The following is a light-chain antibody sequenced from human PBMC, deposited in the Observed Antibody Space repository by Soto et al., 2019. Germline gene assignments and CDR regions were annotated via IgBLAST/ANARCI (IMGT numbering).Light chain of an antibody. Sequence: EIVLTQSPGTLSLSPGERATLSCRASQSVSSSYLAWYQHQPGQAPRLLIYGASSRATGIPDRFSGSGSGTDFTLTISRLEPEDFAVYYCQQFGSSQTWTFGQGTKVEIK. V-gene: IGKV3-20*01. CDR2: GAS. CDR1: QSVSSSY. J-gene: IGKJ1*01. CDR3: QQFGSSQTWT.